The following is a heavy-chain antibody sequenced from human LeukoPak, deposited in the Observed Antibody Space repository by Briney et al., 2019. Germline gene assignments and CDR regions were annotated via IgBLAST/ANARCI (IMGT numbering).Heavy chain of an antibody. V-gene: IGHV3-23*01. D-gene: IGHD1-1*01. Sequence: GGSLRLSCAASGFTFSSYAMSWVRQAPGKGLEWVSAISGSGGSTYYADSVKGRFTISRDNAKNTLYLQMNSLRPEDTALYYCARDGYNLTPLDYWGQGTLVTVSS. CDR3: ARDGYNLTPLDY. J-gene: IGHJ4*02. CDR1: GFTFSSYA. CDR2: ISGSGGST.